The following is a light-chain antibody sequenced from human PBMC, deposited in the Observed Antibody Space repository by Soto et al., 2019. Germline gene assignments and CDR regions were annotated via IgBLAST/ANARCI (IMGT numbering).Light chain of an antibody. J-gene: IGKJ1*01. CDR2: DAS. V-gene: IGKV3-11*01. Sequence: EIVMTQSPATLCLSPGEIASLSFRASQSVSSYLAWYQQKPGQAPRLLIYDASNRATGIPARFTGSGSGTDFTLTISSLEPEDFAVYYCQQRGNWRTFGQGTKVDIK. CDR1: QSVSSY. CDR3: QQRGNWRT.